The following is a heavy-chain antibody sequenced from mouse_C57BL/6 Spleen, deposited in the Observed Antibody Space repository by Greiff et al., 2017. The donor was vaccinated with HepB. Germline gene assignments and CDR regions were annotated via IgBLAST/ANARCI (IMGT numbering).Heavy chain of an antibody. CDR2: IYPGDGDT. CDR3: ARAATGTWFAY. J-gene: IGHJ3*01. Sequence: QVQLQQSGPELVKPGASVKISCKASGYAFSSSWMNWVKQRPGKGLEWIGRIYPGDGDTNYNEKFKGKATLTADKSSSTAYMQLSSLTSEDSAVYVFARAATGTWFAYWGQGTLVTVSA. CDR1: GYAFSSSW. D-gene: IGHD1-2*01. V-gene: IGHV1-82*01.